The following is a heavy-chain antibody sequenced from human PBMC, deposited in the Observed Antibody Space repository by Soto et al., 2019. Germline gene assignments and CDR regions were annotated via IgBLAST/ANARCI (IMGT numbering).Heavy chain of an antibody. CDR1: GFSLSTSGVG. V-gene: IGHV2-5*01. CDR3: APRRITMTFGY. J-gene: IGHJ4*02. CDR2: IYWNDDK. Sequence: QITLKESGPTLVKPTQPLTLTCTFSGFSLSTSGVGVGWIRQPPGKALEWLALIYWNDDKRYSPSLNSRLTLSKDTSKNRVVLIITDMDPLDTATYYCAPRRITMTFGYWGEGAVVTV. D-gene: IGHD3-22*01.